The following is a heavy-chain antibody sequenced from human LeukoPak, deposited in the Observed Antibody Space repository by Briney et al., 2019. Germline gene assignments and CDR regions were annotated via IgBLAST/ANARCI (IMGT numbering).Heavy chain of an antibody. J-gene: IGHJ4*02. Sequence: GGSLRLSCEASGFTFSAYAMTWVRQAPGKGLEWVSGISGSGGSTYYADSVKGRFTISRDNSKNTLYLQMNSLRAEDTAVYYCAKDFPVGGNSGFDYWGQGTLVTVSS. CDR2: ISGSGGST. D-gene: IGHD4-23*01. CDR1: GFTFSAYA. V-gene: IGHV3-23*01. CDR3: AKDFPVGGNSGFDY.